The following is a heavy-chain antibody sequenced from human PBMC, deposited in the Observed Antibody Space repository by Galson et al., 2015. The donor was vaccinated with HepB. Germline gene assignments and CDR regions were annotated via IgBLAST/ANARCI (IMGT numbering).Heavy chain of an antibody. CDR1: GFIFSDYG. D-gene: IGHD3-16*01. V-gene: IGHV3-30*02. CDR3: VKGGTTRGSFDY. Sequence: SLRLSCAASGFIFSDYGMQWVRQAPGKGLEWVAYIRSDESQRHFADSVKGRFIISRDNSKRTMDLQMNSLSPEDTAVYYCVKGGTTRGSFDYWGQGTLVTVSS. CDR2: IRSDESQR. J-gene: IGHJ4*02.